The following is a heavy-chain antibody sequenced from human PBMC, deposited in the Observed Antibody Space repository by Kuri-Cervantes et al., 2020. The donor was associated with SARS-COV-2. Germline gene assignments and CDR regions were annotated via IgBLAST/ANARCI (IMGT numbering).Heavy chain of an antibody. D-gene: IGHD1-14*01. CDR3: ARSRRVWFDP. CDR1: GGSINDYY. CDR2: FYSTGVT. J-gene: IGHJ5*02. Sequence: SETLSLTCTVSGGSINDYYWGWIRQPPGKGLEWIGYFYSTGVTNYDPSLKTRVTISTDASKNQLSLKLTSVTAADTAVYYCARSRRVWFDPWGQGTLVTVSS. V-gene: IGHV4-59*01.